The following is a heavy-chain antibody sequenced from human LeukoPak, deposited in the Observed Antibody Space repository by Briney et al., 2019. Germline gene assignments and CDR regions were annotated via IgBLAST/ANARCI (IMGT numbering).Heavy chain of an antibody. CDR1: DGSISSGDSY. Sequence: PSETLSLTCTVSDGSISSGDSYWSWFRQTPEKGLEWIGYIYYNGITYYNPSLKSRVAISVDTSKNQFSVRLTSVTAADTAVYFCARTSGTSCPYCHFDYWGQGTLVTVSP. CDR2: IYYNGIT. CDR3: ARTSGTSCPYCHFDY. J-gene: IGHJ4*02. V-gene: IGHV4-30-4*01. D-gene: IGHD2-2*01.